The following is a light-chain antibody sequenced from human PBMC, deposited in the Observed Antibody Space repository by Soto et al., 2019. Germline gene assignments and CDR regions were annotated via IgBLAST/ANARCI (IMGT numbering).Light chain of an antibody. CDR3: QQYDRYSLT. V-gene: IGKV1-5*01. Sequence: DIQMTQSPSILSASVGDRVNITCRARQSISRWLAWYQQKPGQAPKLLMYDVSSLESGVPSRFSGSGSGTEFTLTITNLQPDDFATYYCQQYDRYSLTFGGGTKVEI. CDR2: DVS. CDR1: QSISRW. J-gene: IGKJ4*01.